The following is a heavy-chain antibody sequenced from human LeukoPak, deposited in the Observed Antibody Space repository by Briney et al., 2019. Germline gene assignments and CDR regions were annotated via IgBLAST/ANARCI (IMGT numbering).Heavy chain of an antibody. V-gene: IGHV1-46*01. J-gene: IGHJ4*02. Sequence: ASVKVSCKASGYTFTSYYMHWVRQAPGQGLEWMGIINPSGGSTSYAQKFQGRVTMTRDTSTSTVYMELSSLRSDDTAVYYCASLSGDSSGYALFDYWGQGTLVTVSS. D-gene: IGHD3-22*01. CDR3: ASLSGDSSGYALFDY. CDR2: INPSGGST. CDR1: GYTFTSYY.